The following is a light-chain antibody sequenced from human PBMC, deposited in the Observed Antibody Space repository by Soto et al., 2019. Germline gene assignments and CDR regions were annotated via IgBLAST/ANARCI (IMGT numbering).Light chain of an antibody. CDR3: QQYNNWWT. V-gene: IGKV1-5*01. CDR2: HAS. Sequence: DIQMTQSPSTLSASVGDRVTITCRASQSISSWLAWYQQKPGTAPKVLIYHASNLQSGVPSRFSGSGSGTEFTLTISSLQSEDFAVYYCQQYNNWWTFGQGTKVDIK. J-gene: IGKJ1*01. CDR1: QSISSW.